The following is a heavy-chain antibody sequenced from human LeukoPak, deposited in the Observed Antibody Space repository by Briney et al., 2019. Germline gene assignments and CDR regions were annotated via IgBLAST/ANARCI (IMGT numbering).Heavy chain of an antibody. CDR3: TRQATYTKADWYFDL. D-gene: IGHD2-15*01. CDR1: GYSFTSYW. J-gene: IGHJ2*01. V-gene: IGHV5-51*01. Sequence: GESLKIPCKGSGYSFTSYWIGWVRQMQGKGLEWMGIIYPGDSATRYSPSFQGQVTISADKSISTAYLQWSSLKASDTATHYCTRQATYTKADWYFDLWGRGTLVTVSS. CDR2: IYPGDSAT.